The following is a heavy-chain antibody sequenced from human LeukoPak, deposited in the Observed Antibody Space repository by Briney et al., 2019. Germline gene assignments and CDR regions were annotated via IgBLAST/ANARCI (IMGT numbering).Heavy chain of an antibody. CDR2: IYHSGNT. D-gene: IGHD3-10*01. Sequence: PSETLSLTCTVSGYSISSGYYWGWIRQPPGKGLEWIGTIYHSGNTYYNPSLASRVIILVDTSKNQFSLQLNSVTPEDTAVYYCARDIGAYYGSGSNWFDPWGQGTLVTVSS. V-gene: IGHV4-38-2*02. CDR3: ARDIGAYYGSGSNWFDP. J-gene: IGHJ5*02. CDR1: GYSISSGYY.